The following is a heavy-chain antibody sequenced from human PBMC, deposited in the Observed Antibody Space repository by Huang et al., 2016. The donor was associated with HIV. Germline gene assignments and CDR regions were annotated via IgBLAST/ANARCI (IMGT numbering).Heavy chain of an antibody. V-gene: IGHV3-21*01. CDR1: GFTFSSYS. J-gene: IGHJ3*02. CDR2: SSSSSSNI. D-gene: IGHD6-19*01. CDR3: ARVGGVAAGTFGTFDI. Sequence: EVQLVESGGGLVKPGGSLRLSCAASGFTFSSYSRNWVRQDPGKGLEWVSSSSSSSSNIYYADSVKGRFTISRDNAKNSLYLQMNSLRAEDTAVYYCARVGGVAAGTFGTFDIWGQGTMVTVSS.